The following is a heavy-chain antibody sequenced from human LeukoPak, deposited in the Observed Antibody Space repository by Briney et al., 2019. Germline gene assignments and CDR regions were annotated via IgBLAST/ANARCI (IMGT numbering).Heavy chain of an antibody. CDR2: IYYSGST. CDR1: GGSISSSSYY. Sequence: PSETLSLTCTVSGGSISSSSYYWGWIRQPPGKGLEWLGSIYYSGSTYYHPSLKSRVTISVDTSKNQFSLKLSSVTAADTAVYYCARHGYSYGVDYWGQGTLVTVSS. D-gene: IGHD5-18*01. CDR3: ARHGYSYGVDY. J-gene: IGHJ4*02. V-gene: IGHV4-39*01.